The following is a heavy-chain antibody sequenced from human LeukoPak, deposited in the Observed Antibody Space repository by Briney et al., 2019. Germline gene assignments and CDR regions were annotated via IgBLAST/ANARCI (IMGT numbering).Heavy chain of an antibody. Sequence: ASVKVSCKASGYTFTSYAMHWVRQVPGQRLEWMGWINAGNGNTKYSQKFQGRVTITRDTSASTAYMELSSLRSEDTAVYYCARGAMVRGVTHLGYWGQGTLVTVSS. V-gene: IGHV1-3*01. D-gene: IGHD3-10*01. CDR1: GYTFTSYA. CDR3: ARGAMVRGVTHLGY. CDR2: INAGNGNT. J-gene: IGHJ4*02.